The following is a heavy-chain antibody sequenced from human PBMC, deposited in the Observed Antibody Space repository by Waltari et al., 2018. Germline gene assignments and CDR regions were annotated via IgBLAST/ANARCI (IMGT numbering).Heavy chain of an antibody. Sequence: EIRLLQSGAEVKKPGATVKISCKASGNSLSDNYIHWVQQVPGKGHEWIGRIDPEDGETSYAEKCEDRATLTADLATETAYLELSRLSSDDTATYYCARRSGHCDGTTCSAGWFDPWGQGTLVKVSS. D-gene: IGHD2-2*01. CDR2: IDPEDGET. V-gene: IGHV1-69-2*01. CDR1: GNSLSDNY. J-gene: IGHJ5*02. CDR3: ARRSGHCDGTTCSAGWFDP.